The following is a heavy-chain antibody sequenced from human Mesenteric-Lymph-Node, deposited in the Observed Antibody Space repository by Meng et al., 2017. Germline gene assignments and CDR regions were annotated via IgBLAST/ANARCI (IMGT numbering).Heavy chain of an antibody. CDR3: ASFDHIPRRNYFDY. V-gene: IGHV4-30-4*01. Sequence: GQLQESGQGLVEPSQPLSLTCTVSGGSMSSGNYYWSWIRQPPGKGLEWIGYIHHSGSAYYNPSLKSRVSISVDTSKNQFSLNLNSMTAADTAVYYCASFDHIPRRNYFDYWGQGTLVTVSS. CDR2: IHHSGSA. J-gene: IGHJ4*02. CDR1: GGSMSSGNYY. D-gene: IGHD2-21*01.